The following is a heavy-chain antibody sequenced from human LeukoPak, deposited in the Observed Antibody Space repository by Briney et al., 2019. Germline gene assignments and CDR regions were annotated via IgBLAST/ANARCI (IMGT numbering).Heavy chain of an antibody. J-gene: IGHJ3*02. V-gene: IGHV3-33*01. CDR3: AREGLRRAFDI. CDR1: GFTFSSYG. D-gene: IGHD5-12*01. Sequence: GRSLRLSCAASGFTFSSYGMHWVRQAPGKGLEWVAVIWYDGSNKYYADSVKDRFTISRDNSKNTLYLQMNSLRAEDTAVYYCAREGLRRAFDIWGQGTKVTVSS. CDR2: IWYDGSNK.